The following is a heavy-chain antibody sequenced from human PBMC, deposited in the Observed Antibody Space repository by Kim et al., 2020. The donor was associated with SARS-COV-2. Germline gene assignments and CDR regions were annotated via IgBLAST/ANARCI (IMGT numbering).Heavy chain of an antibody. V-gene: IGHV1-24*01. J-gene: IGHJ5*02. Sequence: AQKFQGRVTMTEDTSTDTAYMELSSLRSEDTAVYYCATASIAAAGSWFDPWGQGTLVTVSS. D-gene: IGHD6-13*01. CDR3: ATASIAAAGSWFDP.